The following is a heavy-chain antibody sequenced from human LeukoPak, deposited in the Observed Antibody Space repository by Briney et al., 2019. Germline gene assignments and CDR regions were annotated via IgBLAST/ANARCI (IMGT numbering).Heavy chain of an antibody. CDR1: GGTFSSYA. D-gene: IGHD3-22*01. J-gene: IGHJ4*02. CDR2: IIPILGIA. CDR3: ASDSSEIPSR. Sequence: ASVKVSCKASGGTFSSYAISWVRQAPGQGLEWMGRIIPILGIANYAQKFQGRVTITADKSTSTAYMELSSLRSEDAAVYYCASDSSEIPSRWGQGTLVTVSS. V-gene: IGHV1-69*04.